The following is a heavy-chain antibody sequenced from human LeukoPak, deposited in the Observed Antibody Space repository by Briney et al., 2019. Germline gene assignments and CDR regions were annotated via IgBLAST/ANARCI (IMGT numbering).Heavy chain of an antibody. CDR2: INHSGSI. CDR3: ARSNYDSSGYLGYFDY. CDR1: GGSFSGYY. J-gene: IGHJ4*02. V-gene: IGHV4-34*01. D-gene: IGHD3-22*01. Sequence: SETLSLTCAVYGGSFSGYYWSWIRQPPGKGLEWIGEINHSGSINYNPSLKSRVTISVDTSKNQFSLKLSSVTAADTAVYYCARSNYDSSGYLGYFDYWGQGTLVTVSS.